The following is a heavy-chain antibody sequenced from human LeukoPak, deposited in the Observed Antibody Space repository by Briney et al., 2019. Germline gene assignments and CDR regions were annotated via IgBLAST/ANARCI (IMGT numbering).Heavy chain of an antibody. V-gene: IGHV3-21*01. Sequence: GGSLRLSCGASGFTFSSYSMNWVRQAPGKGLEWVSSISSSSSYIYYADSVKGRFTISRDNAKNSLYLQMNSLRAEDTAVYYCAREDGDYAFDYWGQGTLVTVSS. CDR1: GFTFSSYS. CDR2: ISSSSSYI. CDR3: AREDGDYAFDY. J-gene: IGHJ4*02. D-gene: IGHD4-17*01.